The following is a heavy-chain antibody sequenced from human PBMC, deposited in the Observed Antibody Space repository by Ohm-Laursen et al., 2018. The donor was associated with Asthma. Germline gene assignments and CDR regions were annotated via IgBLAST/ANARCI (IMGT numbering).Heavy chain of an antibody. Sequence: SLRLSCAASGFTFSSYAMSWVRQAPGKGLEWVAVGGSYYDGGLKYYADSVNGRFTVSRDDSKNTLYLQMNSLRAEDTAVYYCAKDFNEQQLVQDYWGQGTLVTVSS. V-gene: IGHV3-30-3*01. D-gene: IGHD6-13*01. CDR3: AKDFNEQQLVQDY. CDR2: GGSYYDGGLK. CDR1: GFTFSSYA. J-gene: IGHJ4*02.